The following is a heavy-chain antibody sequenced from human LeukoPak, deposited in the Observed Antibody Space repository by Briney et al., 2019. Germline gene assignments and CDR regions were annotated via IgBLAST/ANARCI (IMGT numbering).Heavy chain of an antibody. CDR1: GGSISSSSYY. D-gene: IGHD3-16*01. Sequence: SETLSLTCTVSGGSISSSSYYWGWIRQPPGKGLEWIGSIYYSGSTYYNPSLKSRVTISVDTSKNQFSLKLSSVTAADTAVYYCARHPRHDYVSYFDYWGQGTLVTVSS. CDR2: IYYSGST. CDR3: ARHPRHDYVSYFDY. V-gene: IGHV4-39*01. J-gene: IGHJ4*02.